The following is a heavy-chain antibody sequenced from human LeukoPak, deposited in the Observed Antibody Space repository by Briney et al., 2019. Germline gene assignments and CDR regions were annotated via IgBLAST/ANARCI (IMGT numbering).Heavy chain of an antibody. D-gene: IGHD2-2*01. CDR1: GYTFTISG. CDR2: ISAYNGNT. V-gene: IGHV1-18*04. CDR3: AFYCSSTSCYDADCDF. J-gene: IGHJ4*02. Sequence: ASVKVSCMDSGYTFTISGISWVRQAPGQGLGWMGWISAYNGNTNYAQKLQGRVTMTTDTSTGTAYMELRRLRSDDTAVYYCAFYCSSTSCYDADCDFWGQGTLVTVSS.